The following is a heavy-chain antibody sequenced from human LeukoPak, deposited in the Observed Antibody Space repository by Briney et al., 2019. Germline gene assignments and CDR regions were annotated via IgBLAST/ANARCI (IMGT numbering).Heavy chain of an antibody. V-gene: IGHV1-69*13. CDR3: ARDRRYTEYYAMDV. CDR2: FIPVFSTT. CDR1: GDTFSSYG. J-gene: IGHJ6*04. Sequence: SVNLSCNTSGDTFSSYGLTWIQQSPRQRLKWKQEFIPVFSTTTYAHNFQRRLTITADESTTPPSMQLSSLPSEDTAVYYCARDRRYTEYYAMDVWGKVPLATVSS. D-gene: IGHD2/OR15-2a*01.